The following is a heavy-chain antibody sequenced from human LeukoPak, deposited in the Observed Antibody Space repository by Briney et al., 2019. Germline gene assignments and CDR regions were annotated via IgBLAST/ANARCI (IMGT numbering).Heavy chain of an antibody. Sequence: PGGSLRLSCPASGFTFSIYAMHWVRQAPGKGLESVSAISSDGGSTYYADSVKGRFTISRDNSKNTLYLQMSSLRAEDTAVYYCVKEEMGAHHAFDIWGQGTLVTVSS. J-gene: IGHJ3*02. CDR3: VKEEMGAHHAFDI. CDR1: GFTFSIYA. D-gene: IGHD1-26*01. CDR2: ISSDGGST. V-gene: IGHV3-64D*06.